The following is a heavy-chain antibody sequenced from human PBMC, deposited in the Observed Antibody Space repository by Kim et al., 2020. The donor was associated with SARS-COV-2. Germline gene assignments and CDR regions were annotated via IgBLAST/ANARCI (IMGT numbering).Heavy chain of an antibody. V-gene: IGHV3-21*01. Sequence: GGSLRLSCAASGFTFSSYSMNWVRQAPGKGLEWVSSISSSSSYIYYADSVKGRFTISRDNAKNSLYLQMNSLRAEDTAVYYCARVCTAMVPYYYYGMDVWGQGTTVTVSS. D-gene: IGHD5-18*01. J-gene: IGHJ6*02. CDR1: GFTFSSYS. CDR2: ISSSSSYI. CDR3: ARVCTAMVPYYYYGMDV.